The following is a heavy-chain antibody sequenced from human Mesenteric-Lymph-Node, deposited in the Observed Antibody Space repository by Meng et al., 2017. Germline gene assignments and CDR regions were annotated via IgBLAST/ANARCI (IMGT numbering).Heavy chain of an antibody. CDR1: GYTFTSYA. Sequence: QVQLVQSGSELKKPGASVKVSCKASGYTFTSYAMNWVRQAPGQGLEWMGGIIPIFGTANYAQKFQGRVTITADESTSTAYMELSSLRSEDTAVYYCARGPNYYDSSGYYCWGQGTLVTVSS. D-gene: IGHD3-22*01. V-gene: IGHV1-69*01. CDR3: ARGPNYYDSSGYYC. J-gene: IGHJ4*02. CDR2: IIPIFGTA.